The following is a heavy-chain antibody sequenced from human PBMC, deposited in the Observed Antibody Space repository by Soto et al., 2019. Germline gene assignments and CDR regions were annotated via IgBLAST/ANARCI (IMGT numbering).Heavy chain of an antibody. CDR2: ISSSSSYI. J-gene: IGHJ4*02. Sequence: GGSLRLSCAASGFTFSSYSMNWVRQAPGKGLEWVSSISSSSSYIYYADSVKGRFTISRDNAKNSLYLQMNSLRAEDTAVYYCARDLRHDYGSYWGQGTLVTVYS. CDR1: GFTFSSYS. CDR3: ARDLRHDYGSY. V-gene: IGHV3-21*01. D-gene: IGHD4-17*01.